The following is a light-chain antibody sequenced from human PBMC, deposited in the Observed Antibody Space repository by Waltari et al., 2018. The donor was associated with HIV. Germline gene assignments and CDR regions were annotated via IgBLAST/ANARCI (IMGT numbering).Light chain of an antibody. CDR1: SSDVGNYNV. CDR3: CSYAGGNSYV. Sequence: QSALTQPASVSASPGQSITISCTGTSSDVGNYNVVSWYRQFPDKAPQLLSFDVNKRPSGVSNRFAGSKSGNSASLTIAWLLADDEADYYCCSYAGGNSYVFGTGTKVTVL. J-gene: IGLJ1*01. CDR2: DVN. V-gene: IGLV2-23*02.